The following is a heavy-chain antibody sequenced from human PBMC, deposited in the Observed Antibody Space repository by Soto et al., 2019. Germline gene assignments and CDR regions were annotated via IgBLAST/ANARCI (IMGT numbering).Heavy chain of an antibody. CDR2: IIPTFGTA. CDR1: GGTFSSYA. Sequence: QVQLVQSGAEVKKPGSSVKVSCKASGGTFSSYAISWVRQAPGQGLEWMGGIIPTFGTANSAQKFKGRVTNTADKSTSTAYMELSSLRSEDTAVYYCARRSGGEVAFDYWGQGTLVTVSS. CDR3: ARRSGGEVAFDY. V-gene: IGHV1-69*06. J-gene: IGHJ4*02. D-gene: IGHD2-15*01.